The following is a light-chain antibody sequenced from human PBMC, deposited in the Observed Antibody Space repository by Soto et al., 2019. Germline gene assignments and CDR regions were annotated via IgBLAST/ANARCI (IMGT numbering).Light chain of an antibody. CDR3: MQSTQLPPT. CDR2: EVS. J-gene: IGKJ5*01. CDR1: QSLLHITGETF. V-gene: IGKV2D-29*02. Sequence: VMTQTPLSLSVPPGKPASISCKSCQSLLHITGETFLLWYLQKPGQSPQLLIYEVSTRVSGVPDRFSGSGSGTDFTLEISRVETDDVGIYYCMQSTQLPPTFGQGTRLEIK.